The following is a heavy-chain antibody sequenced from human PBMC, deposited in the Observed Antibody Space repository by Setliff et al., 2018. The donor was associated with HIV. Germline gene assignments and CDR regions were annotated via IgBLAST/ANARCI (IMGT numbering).Heavy chain of an antibody. CDR2: IDYSGSP. CDR3: ARGSFIGDYYYFDY. D-gene: IGHD3-10*01. CDR1: GGSFSGYH. Sequence: SETLSLTCAVYGGSFSGYHWSWIRQPPGKGLEWIGEIDYSGSPNYNPSLKSRVTISVDTSKNQFSLKLSSVTAADTAVYYCARGSFIGDYYYFDYWGQGTLVTVSS. J-gene: IGHJ4*02. V-gene: IGHV4-34*01.